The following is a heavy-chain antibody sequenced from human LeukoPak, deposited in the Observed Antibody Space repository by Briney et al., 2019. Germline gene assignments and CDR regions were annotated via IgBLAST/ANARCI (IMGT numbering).Heavy chain of an antibody. V-gene: IGHV3-21*01. D-gene: IGHD5-12*01. CDR1: GFTFSSYS. CDR2: ISSSSSYI. Sequence: GGSLRLSCAASGFTFSSYSMNWVRQAPGKGLEWVSSISSSSSYIYYADSVKGRFTISRDNAKNSLYLQMNSLRAEDTAVYYCARDQRARWLRSGDWFDPWGQGTLVTVSS. CDR3: ARDQRARWLRSGDWFDP. J-gene: IGHJ5*02.